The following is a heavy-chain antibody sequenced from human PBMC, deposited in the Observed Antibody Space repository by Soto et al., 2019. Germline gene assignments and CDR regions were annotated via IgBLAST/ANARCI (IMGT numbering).Heavy chain of an antibody. V-gene: IGHV4-34*01. CDR1: GGSFSGYY. D-gene: IGHD4-4*01. Sequence: SETLSLTCAVYGGSFSGYYWSWIRQPPGKGLEWIGEINHSGSTNYNPSLKSRVTISVDTSKNQFSLKLSAVTAADTAVYYCAKRQQYRIYYYYGMDAWGQGTTVTVSS. J-gene: IGHJ6*02. CDR3: AKRQQYRIYYYYGMDA. CDR2: INHSGST.